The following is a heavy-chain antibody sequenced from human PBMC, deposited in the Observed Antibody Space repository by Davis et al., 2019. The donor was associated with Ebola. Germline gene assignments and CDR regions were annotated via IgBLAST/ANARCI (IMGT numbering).Heavy chain of an antibody. D-gene: IGHD3-10*01. V-gene: IGHV3-30-3*01. Sequence: GESLKLSCAASGFTFSTFPMHWVRQAPGKGLEWVAVISYDGTNKYYADSVKGRFTISRDNAKNSLYLQMNSLRAEDTAVYYCARVEADYFEPCYYMDVWGKGTTVTVSS. J-gene: IGHJ6*03. CDR3: ARVEADYFEPCYYMDV. CDR1: GFTFSTFP. CDR2: ISYDGTNK.